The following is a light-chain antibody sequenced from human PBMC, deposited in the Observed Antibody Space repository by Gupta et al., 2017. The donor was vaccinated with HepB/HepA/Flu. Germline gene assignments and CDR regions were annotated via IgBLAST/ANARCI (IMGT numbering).Light chain of an antibody. CDR2: HAS. V-gene: IGKV3-15*01. CDR1: QGIGNS. Sequence: EIVMTQSPATLSASPGQRVTLSCRASQGIGNSLAWYQKKPGQAPRLLIYHASTRATGIPARFSGGGSGTDFALTISNLQSEDFAEYYCQQYDQWPPYTFGQGTKLETK. J-gene: IGKJ2*01. CDR3: QQYDQWPPYT.